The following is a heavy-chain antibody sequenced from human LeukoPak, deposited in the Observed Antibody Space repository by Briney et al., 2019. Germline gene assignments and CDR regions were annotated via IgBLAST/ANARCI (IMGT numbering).Heavy chain of an antibody. CDR3: AFIAAAGTGFDP. J-gene: IGHJ5*02. Sequence: ASVKVSCKASGYTFTSYDINWVRQATGQGLEWMGWMNPNSGNTGYAQKLQGRVTMTTDTSTSTAYMELRSLRSDDTAVYYCAFIAAAGTGFDPWGQGTLVTVSS. CDR1: GYTFTSYD. CDR2: MNPNSGNT. D-gene: IGHD6-13*01. V-gene: IGHV1-8*01.